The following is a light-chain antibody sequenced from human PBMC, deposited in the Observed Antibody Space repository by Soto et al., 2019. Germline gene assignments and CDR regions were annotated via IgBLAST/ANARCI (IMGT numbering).Light chain of an antibody. J-gene: IGKJ4*01. CDR2: GES. Sequence: EIVMTQSPATLSVSPGERAVLSCRASQNIGSHLAWYQQKRGQAPRLLILGESTRATGIPARFSGSGSGTDFTLTISRLEPEDFAVYYCQQYGSSPLLTFGGGTKVEIK. CDR1: QNIGSH. CDR3: QQYGSSPLLT. V-gene: IGKV3-15*01.